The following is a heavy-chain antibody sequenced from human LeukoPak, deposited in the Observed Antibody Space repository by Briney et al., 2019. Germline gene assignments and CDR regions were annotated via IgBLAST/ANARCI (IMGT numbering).Heavy chain of an antibody. V-gene: IGHV3-7*01. Sequence: GGSLRLSCAASGFTFSRYRMSWVRQAPGKGLEWVANIKQDGSEKDYVDSVKGRFTTSRDNAKNSLYLQMNSLTAEDTAVYYCARESFAARWDWGQGTLVTVSS. CDR3: ARESFAARWD. J-gene: IGHJ4*02. D-gene: IGHD6-6*01. CDR2: IKQDGSEK. CDR1: GFTFSRYR.